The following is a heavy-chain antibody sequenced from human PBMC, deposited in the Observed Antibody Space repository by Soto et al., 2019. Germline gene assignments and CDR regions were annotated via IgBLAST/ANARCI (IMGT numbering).Heavy chain of an antibody. D-gene: IGHD2-2*01. J-gene: IGHJ4*02. CDR2: ISYDGSNK. CDR3: AKTPRPYCSSTSCYVDY. V-gene: IGHV3-30*18. CDR1: GFTFSSYG. Sequence: SGGSLRLSCAASGFTFSSYGMHWVRQAPCKGLEWVAVISYDGSNKYYADSVKGRFTISRDNSKNTLYLQMNSLRAEDTAVYYCAKTPRPYCSSTSCYVDYWGQGT.